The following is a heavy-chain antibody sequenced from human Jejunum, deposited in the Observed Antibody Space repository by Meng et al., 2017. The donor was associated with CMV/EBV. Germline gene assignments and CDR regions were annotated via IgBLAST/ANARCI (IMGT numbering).Heavy chain of an antibody. V-gene: IGHV3-73*01. CDR2: IRGEADSSTA. Sequence: GLTFGGPAVHGCGEASGKGVEWVGRIRGEADSSTAAYNTSVKGRLTISRDDSKNTAYLEMNSLRAEDTAVYYCTRADSSNYGTLFDYWGQGTLVTVSS. J-gene: IGHJ4*02. CDR1: GLTFGGPA. D-gene: IGHD4-11*01. CDR3: TRADSSNYGTLFDY.